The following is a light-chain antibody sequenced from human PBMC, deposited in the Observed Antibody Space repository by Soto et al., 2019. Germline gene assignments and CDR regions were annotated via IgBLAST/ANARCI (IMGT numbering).Light chain of an antibody. CDR1: QSVSSSS. CDR3: QHFGSSPGYT. CDR2: GAS. J-gene: IGKJ2*01. Sequence: EIVLTQSPGTLFLSPGERATLSCRASQSVSSSSLAWYQQKPGQAPRLLIYGASSRATGIPDRFSGSGSGTDFTLTISRLEPEDFAVYFCQHFGSSPGYTFGQGTKLQLK. V-gene: IGKV3-20*01.